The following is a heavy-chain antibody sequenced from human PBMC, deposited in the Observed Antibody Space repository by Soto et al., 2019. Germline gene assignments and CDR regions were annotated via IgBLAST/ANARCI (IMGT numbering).Heavy chain of an antibody. CDR2: IYYSGST. CDR1: GGSIDTYY. V-gene: IGHV4-59*08. CDR3: ASLGGYYQSLDT. D-gene: IGHD3-3*01. J-gene: IGHJ5*02. Sequence: QVQLQESGPGLVKASATLSLTCTVSGGSIDTYYWSWIRQPPGKGLQWLGYIYYSGSTTYSPSRQSLVTISVAGSMNQFSLQLTSVTAADTAVSSCASLGGYYQSLDTSGQGTLVTVSS.